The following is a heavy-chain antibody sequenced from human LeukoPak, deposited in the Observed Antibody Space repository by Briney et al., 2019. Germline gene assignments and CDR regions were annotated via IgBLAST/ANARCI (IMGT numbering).Heavy chain of an antibody. CDR1: GFTFSSYW. J-gene: IGHJ6*04. Sequence: GGSLRLSCAASGFTFSSYWMSWARQAPGKGLEWVANIKQDGSEKYYVDSVKGRFTISRDNAKNSLYLQMNSLRAEDTAVYYCARDRYYSYYYYGMDVWGKGTTVTVSS. V-gene: IGHV3-7*03. CDR2: IKQDGSEK. CDR3: ARDRYYSYYYYGMDV. D-gene: IGHD1-14*01.